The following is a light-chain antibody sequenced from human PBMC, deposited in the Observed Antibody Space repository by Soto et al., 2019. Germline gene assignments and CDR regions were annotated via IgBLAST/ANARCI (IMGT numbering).Light chain of an antibody. J-gene: IGKJ1*01. CDR2: AAT. CDR1: QGIHNY. V-gene: IGKV1-27*01. Sequence: IQVTHSPSSLSACVGDRVTISFRASQGIHNYLAWYQHKPGKVPRLLIYAATALQSGVPSRFSASGSGTDFTLTISSLQPEDIGTYYCQKYNGAPWTFGQGTKVDIK. CDR3: QKYNGAPWT.